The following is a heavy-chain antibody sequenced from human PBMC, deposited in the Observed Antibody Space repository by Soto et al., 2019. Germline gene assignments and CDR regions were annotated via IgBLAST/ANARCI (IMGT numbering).Heavy chain of an antibody. CDR2: ILVGGST. J-gene: IGHJ3*02. CDR1: GFICSSYD. CDR3: AKATATSGGAFEI. V-gene: IGHV3-23*01. D-gene: IGHD1-1*01. Sequence: GESLKISCAVSGFICSSYDMSWVRQAPGKGLEWVSTILVGGSTHYEDSVKGRFTISRDTSKNTVYLQMNSLTAGDTAFYYCAKATATSGGAFEIYGQGTMVTVSS.